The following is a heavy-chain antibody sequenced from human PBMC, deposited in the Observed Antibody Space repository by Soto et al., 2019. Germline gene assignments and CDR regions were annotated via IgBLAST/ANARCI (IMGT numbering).Heavy chain of an antibody. D-gene: IGHD3-10*01. CDR1: GYTFTSYG. J-gene: IGHJ6*03. Sequence: ASVKVSCKASGYTFTSYGISWVRQAPGQGLEWMGWISAYNGNTNYAQKLQGRVTMTTDTSTSTAYMELRSLRSDDTAVYYCARDLPAYYGSGRNYYYYYYMDVWGKGTTVTVSS. V-gene: IGHV1-18*01. CDR2: ISAYNGNT. CDR3: ARDLPAYYGSGRNYYYYYYMDV.